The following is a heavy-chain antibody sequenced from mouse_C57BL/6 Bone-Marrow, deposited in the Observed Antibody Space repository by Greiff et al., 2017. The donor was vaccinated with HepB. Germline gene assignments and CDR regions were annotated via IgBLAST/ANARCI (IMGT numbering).Heavy chain of an antibody. CDR3: ARRSIYYYGTSYAMDY. CDR2: IRNKANGYTT. J-gene: IGHJ4*01. Sequence: EVQLVESGGGLVQPGGSLSLSCAASGFTFTDYYTSWVRQPPGKALEWLGFIRNKANGYTTEYSASVKGRFTISRDNSQSILYLQMNALRAEDSATYYCARRSIYYYGTSYAMDYWGQGTSVTVSS. V-gene: IGHV7-3*01. CDR1: GFTFTDYY. D-gene: IGHD1-1*01.